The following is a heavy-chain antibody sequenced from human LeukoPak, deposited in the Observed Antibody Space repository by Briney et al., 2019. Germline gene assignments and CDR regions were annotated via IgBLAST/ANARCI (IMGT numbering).Heavy chain of an antibody. D-gene: IGHD3-22*01. CDR1: GFTFSSYW. V-gene: IGHV3-74*01. CDR3: ARDTGAYYYDSSGYYYDY. CDR2: INSDGSSI. Sequence: GGSLRLSCAASGFTFSSYWMHWVRQAPGKGLVWVSRINSDGSSISYADSVKGRFTISRDNAKNTLYLQMNSLRAEDTAVYYCARDTGAYYYDSSGYYYDYWGQGTLVTVSS. J-gene: IGHJ4*02.